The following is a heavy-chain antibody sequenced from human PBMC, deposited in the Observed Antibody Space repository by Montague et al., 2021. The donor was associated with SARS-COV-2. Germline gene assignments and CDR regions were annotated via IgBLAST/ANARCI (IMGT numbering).Heavy chain of an antibody. D-gene: IGHD6-13*01. CDR3: AGDSSSWRIQGFFGY. CDR2: INWNGGST. Sequence: SLRLSCAASGFTFDDYGMNWVRQAPGKGLEWVSGINWNGGSTGYADSVKGRFTISRDNAKNSLYLQMNSLRAEDTALYYCAGDSSSWRIQGFFGYWGQGTLATVSS. CDR1: GFTFDDYG. V-gene: IGHV3-20*04. J-gene: IGHJ4*02.